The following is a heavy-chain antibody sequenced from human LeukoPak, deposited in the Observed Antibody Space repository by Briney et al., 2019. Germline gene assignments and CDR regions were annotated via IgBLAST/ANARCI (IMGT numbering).Heavy chain of an antibody. CDR2: IYTTGTT. D-gene: IGHD2-15*01. CDR3: ARLPGGGSTSVVAFDI. Sequence: SETLSLTCTVSGGFMNNNYWTWIRQPAGKGLEWIGRIYTTGTTDYNPSLKSRVTLLLDTSKNQFSLRLSSVTAADTALYYCARLPGGGSTSVVAFDIWGQGAMVTVSS. V-gene: IGHV4-4*07. CDR1: GGFMNNNY. J-gene: IGHJ3*02.